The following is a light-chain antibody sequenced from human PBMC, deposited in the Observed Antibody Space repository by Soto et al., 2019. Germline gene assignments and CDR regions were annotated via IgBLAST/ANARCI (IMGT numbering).Light chain of an antibody. CDR3: QQYGTSPWT. J-gene: IGKJ1*01. Sequence: EIVLTQSPGTLSLSPGDRATLSCRASQSVNSNFLAWYQQKPGQAPRLLIYGASSRATVIPDTFSGSGSGTDFTLTISRLEPGDFAVYYCQQYGTSPWTFGQGTKVEIK. V-gene: IGKV3-20*01. CDR2: GAS. CDR1: QSVNSNF.